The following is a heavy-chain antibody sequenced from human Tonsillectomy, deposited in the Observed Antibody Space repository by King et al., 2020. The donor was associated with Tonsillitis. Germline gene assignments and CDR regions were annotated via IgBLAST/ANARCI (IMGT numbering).Heavy chain of an antibody. CDR1: GDSISSGSYY. Sequence: VQLQESGPGVVKPSRTLFLTCTVSGDSISSGSYYWSWIRLPAGKGLEWIGRIFSSGSSTYSPSLKTRVAISVDTSRNQFSLRLSSVTAADTAVYYCARGTTVNAFDIWGQGMMVTASS. D-gene: IGHD4-17*01. J-gene: IGHJ3*02. V-gene: IGHV4-61*02. CDR2: IFSSGSS. CDR3: ARGTTVNAFDI.